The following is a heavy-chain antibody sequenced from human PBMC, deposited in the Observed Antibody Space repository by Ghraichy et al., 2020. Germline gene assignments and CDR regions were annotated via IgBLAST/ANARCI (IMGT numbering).Heavy chain of an antibody. Sequence: GGSLRLSCVASGFTFNNYAMSWVRQAPGKGLEWVAAISGKTSNTYFADSVRGRFTISRDNSKNSAYLQMNSLRAEDTATYYCAKVGYNFGLYWGQGALVTVSS. D-gene: IGHD5-24*01. CDR1: GFTFNNYA. V-gene: IGHV3-23*01. CDR3: AKVGYNFGLY. J-gene: IGHJ4*02. CDR2: ISGKTSNT.